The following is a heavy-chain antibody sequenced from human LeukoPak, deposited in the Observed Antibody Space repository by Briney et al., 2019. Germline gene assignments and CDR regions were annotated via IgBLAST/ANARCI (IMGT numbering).Heavy chain of an antibody. Sequence: PGGSLRLSCAASGFTFSSYAMSWVRQAPGKGLEWVSAISGSGGSTYYADSVKGRFTISRDNSKNTLYLQMSSLRAEDTAVYYCAKVEGFYYYDSSGYVDYWGQGTLVTVSS. CDR1: GFTFSSYA. CDR3: AKVEGFYYYDSSGYVDY. V-gene: IGHV3-23*01. J-gene: IGHJ4*02. D-gene: IGHD3-22*01. CDR2: ISGSGGST.